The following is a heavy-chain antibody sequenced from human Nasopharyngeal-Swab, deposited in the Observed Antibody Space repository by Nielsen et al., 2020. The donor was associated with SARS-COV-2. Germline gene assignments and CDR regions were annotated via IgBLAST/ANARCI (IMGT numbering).Heavy chain of an antibody. J-gene: IGHJ5*02. CDR3: ARDIAAMVTGPS. CDR2: IIPIFGTA. CDR1: GGTFSSYA. Sequence: SVKVSCKASGGTFSSYAISWVRQAPGQGLEWMGGIIPIFGTANYAQKFQGRVTITADESTSTAYMELSSLRSEDTAVYYCARDIAAMVTGPSWGQGTLVTVPS. D-gene: IGHD5-18*01. V-gene: IGHV1-69*13.